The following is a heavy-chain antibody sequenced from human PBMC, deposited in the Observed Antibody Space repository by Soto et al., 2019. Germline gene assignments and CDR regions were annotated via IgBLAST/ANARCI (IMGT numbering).Heavy chain of an antibody. CDR1: GGSINTFY. D-gene: IGHD1-26*01. J-gene: IGHJ5*02. Sequence: SETLSLTCTVSGGSINTFYWSWVRQPAGKGLEWIGRIFSSGSTSFNPSLESRVAMSVDTSKNHFSLRLRSVTAADTAVYYCARGPPSPRIMGPTRGPWFDPWGQGTLVTVSS. CDR2: IFSSGST. V-gene: IGHV4-4*07. CDR3: ARGPPSPRIMGPTRGPWFDP.